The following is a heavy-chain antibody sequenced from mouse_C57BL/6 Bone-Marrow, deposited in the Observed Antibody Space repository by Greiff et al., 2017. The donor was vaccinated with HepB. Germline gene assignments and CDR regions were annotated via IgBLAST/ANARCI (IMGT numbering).Heavy chain of an antibody. D-gene: IGHD2-4*01. CDR1: GFTFSNYW. CDR2: IRLKSDNYAT. CDR3: TKTYDSSFDY. Sequence: EVHLVESGGGLVQPGGSMKLSCVASGFTFSNYWMNWVRQSPEKGLEWVAQIRLKSDNYATHYAESVKGRFTISRDDSKSSVYLQMNNLRAEDTGIYYCTKTYDSSFDYWGQGTTLTVSS. V-gene: IGHV6-3*01. J-gene: IGHJ2*01.